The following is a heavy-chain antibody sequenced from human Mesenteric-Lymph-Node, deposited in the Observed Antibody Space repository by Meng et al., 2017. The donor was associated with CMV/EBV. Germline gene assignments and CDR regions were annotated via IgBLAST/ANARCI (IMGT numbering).Heavy chain of an antibody. J-gene: IGHJ4*02. V-gene: IGHV3-15*01. CDR2: IKSKTDGGTA. CDR3: ATPASYGSGNYRLLDY. CDR1: GFTFSDAW. D-gene: IGHD3-10*01. Sequence: GESLKISCAASGFTFSDAWMSWVRQAPGKGLEWVGRIKSKTDGGTADYAAPVKGRFTTSRDDSKNTLYLQMNSLKTEDTALYYCATPASYGSGNYRLLDYWGQGTLVTVSS.